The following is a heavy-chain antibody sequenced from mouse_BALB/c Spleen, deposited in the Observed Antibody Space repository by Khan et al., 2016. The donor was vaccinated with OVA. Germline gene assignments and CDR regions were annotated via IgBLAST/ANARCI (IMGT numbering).Heavy chain of an antibody. V-gene: IGHV9-3-1*01. CDR2: INTYTGEP. Sequence: QIQLVQSGPELKKPGEAVNISCKASGYTFTNYGMTWVTQAPGKGLKWIGWINTYTGEPTYADDFKGRFAFSLETSATTASLQINNLKNEDTATYFCARVGNYWDFDVWGAGTTVTVSS. D-gene: IGHD2-1*01. J-gene: IGHJ1*01. CDR3: ARVGNYWDFDV. CDR1: GYTFTNYG.